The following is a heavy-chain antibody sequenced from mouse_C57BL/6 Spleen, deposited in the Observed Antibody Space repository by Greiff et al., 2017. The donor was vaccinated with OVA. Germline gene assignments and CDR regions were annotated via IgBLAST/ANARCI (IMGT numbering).Heavy chain of an antibody. Sequence: EVQLQQSGPELVKPGASVKIPCKASGYIFTDYNMDWVKQSHGKSLEWIGDINPNNGGTIYNQKFKGKATLTVDKSSSTAYMELRSLTSEDTAVYYCARLGDEAYWGQGTLVTVSA. CDR1: GYIFTDYN. CDR3: ARLGDEAY. J-gene: IGHJ3*01. V-gene: IGHV1-18*01. CDR2: INPNNGGT.